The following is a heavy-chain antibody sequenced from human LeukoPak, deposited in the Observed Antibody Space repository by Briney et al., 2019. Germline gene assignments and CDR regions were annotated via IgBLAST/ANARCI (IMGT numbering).Heavy chain of an antibody. CDR2: VYSDETT. CDR3: ARNGIHGYSGLDF. V-gene: IGHV4-59*08. CDR1: GGSISGYF. Sequence: PSETLSLTCTVSGGSISGYFWSWIRQPPGKGLEWLGYVYSDETTNYSPSLRSRITISIDTSKYQFSLNLRSVTAADTAVYYCARNGIHGYSGLDFWGQGTLVTVSS. D-gene: IGHD5-12*01. J-gene: IGHJ4*02.